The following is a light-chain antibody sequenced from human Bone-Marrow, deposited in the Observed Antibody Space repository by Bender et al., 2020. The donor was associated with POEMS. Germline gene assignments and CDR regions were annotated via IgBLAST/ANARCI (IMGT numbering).Light chain of an antibody. CDR2: EGS. J-gene: IGLJ2*01. V-gene: IGLV2-23*01. CDR1: SRDIGTYNL. Sequence: QSALTQTASVSGSPGQSITISCTGTSRDIGTYNLVSWYQHHPGKAPKLMIYEGSKRPSGVSSRFSGSKSGYTASLSISGLQAGDEADYYCCSFTGSTHLFGGGTKVTVL. CDR3: CSFTGSTHL.